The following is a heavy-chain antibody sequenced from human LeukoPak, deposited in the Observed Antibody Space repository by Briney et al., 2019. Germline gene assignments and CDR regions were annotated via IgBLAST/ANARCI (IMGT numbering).Heavy chain of an antibody. V-gene: IGHV4-59*01. CDR1: GGSFSGYY. J-gene: IGHJ5*02. CDR3: ARQGGNYGSGIDP. CDR2: IYYSGST. Sequence: ETLSLTCAVYGGSFSGYYWSWIRQPPGKGLEWIGYIYYSGSTNYNPSLKSRVTISVDTSKNQFSLKLSSVTAADTAVYYCARQGGNYGSGIDPWGQGTLVTVSS. D-gene: IGHD3-10*01.